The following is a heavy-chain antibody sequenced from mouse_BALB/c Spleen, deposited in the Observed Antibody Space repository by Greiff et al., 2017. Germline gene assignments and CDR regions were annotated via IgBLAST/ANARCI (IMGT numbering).Heavy chain of an antibody. V-gene: IGHV1S130*01. D-gene: IGHD1-1*01. CDR1: GYTFTRSW. CDR2: IHPNSGNT. Sequence: QVPLQQPGSLLVRPGASVKLSCKASGYTFTRSWVHWAKQRPGQGLEWIGEIHPNSGNTNYNEKFKGKATLTVDTSSSTAYVDLSSLTSEDSAVYYCARFGYYGNWFAYWGQGTLVTVSA. J-gene: IGHJ3*01. CDR3: ARFGYYGNWFAY.